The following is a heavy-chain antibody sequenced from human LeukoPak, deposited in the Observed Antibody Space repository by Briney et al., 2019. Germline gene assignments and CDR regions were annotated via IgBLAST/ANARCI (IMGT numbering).Heavy chain of an antibody. V-gene: IGHV3-21*01. CDR1: LCCFSSYR. J-gene: IGHJ4*01. D-gene: IGHD2-8*01. CDR3: VRARTNGLGNFQAFDN. CDR2: ISSTSSDI. Sequence: GGSLRLSCAPSLCCFSSYRMILVRQAPGKGLEWVSSISSTSSDIYYADSVKGRFTISRDNAKNPLYLQVHSLRGEDMSMHVCVRARTNGLGNFQAFDNWGQGTLVTVSS.